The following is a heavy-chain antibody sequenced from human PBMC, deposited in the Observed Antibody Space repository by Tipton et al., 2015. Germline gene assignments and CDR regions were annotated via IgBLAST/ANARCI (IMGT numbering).Heavy chain of an antibody. CDR3: ARGQYSYGSGGYHYYGMDV. CDR1: GGSVISGSSGSYH. J-gene: IGHJ6*02. CDR2: VFHTGTT. V-gene: IGHV4-61*01. D-gene: IGHD5-18*01. Sequence: LSLTCTVSGGSVISGSSGSYHWTWIRQPPGKGLEWVGYVFHTGTTNYNPSLKSRVTISLDTSKKQFSLNLTSVSAADTAVYYCARGQYSYGSGGYHYYGMDVWGQGTTVTVSS.